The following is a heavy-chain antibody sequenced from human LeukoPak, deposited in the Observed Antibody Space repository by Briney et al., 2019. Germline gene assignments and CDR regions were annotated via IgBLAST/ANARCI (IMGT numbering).Heavy chain of an antibody. CDR2: IKQDGSEK. Sequence: GGSLRLSCAASGFTFSSCWMSWVRQAPGKGLEWVANIKQDGSEKYYVDSVKGRFTISRDNAKNSLYLQMNSLRAEDTAVYYCARESLAYFDHWGQGTLVTASS. V-gene: IGHV3-7*04. CDR3: ARESLAYFDH. CDR1: GFTFSSCW. J-gene: IGHJ4*02.